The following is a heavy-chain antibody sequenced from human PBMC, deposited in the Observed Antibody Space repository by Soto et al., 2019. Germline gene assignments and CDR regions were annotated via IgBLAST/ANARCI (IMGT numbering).Heavy chain of an antibody. J-gene: IGHJ6*02. CDR3: ARVPGQLRYLYSMDA. D-gene: IGHD5-18*01. V-gene: IGHV3-48*03. CDR2: ISSSGNTI. CDR1: GFTFSSCG. Sequence: PGGSLRLSCAASGFTFSSCGINWVRQAPGKGLEWVSYISSSGNTIYYADSVRGRFTISRDNAKNSLSLQMNSLRAEDTAVYYCARVPGQLRYLYSMDAWGQGTKVTVSS.